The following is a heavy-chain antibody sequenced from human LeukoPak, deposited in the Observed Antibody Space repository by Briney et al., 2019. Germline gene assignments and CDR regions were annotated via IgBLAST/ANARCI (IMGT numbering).Heavy chain of an antibody. V-gene: IGHV3-30*02. CDR3: ARPPPYSGSYPRY. CDR1: GFTFSRYG. Sequence: GGSLRLSCAASGFTFSRYGMHWVRQAPGKGLEWVAFIRYDESTKYYADSVKGRFTVSRDNSKNTLYLQMNSLRAEDTAVYYCARPPPYSGSYPRYWGQGTLVTVSS. D-gene: IGHD1-26*01. CDR2: IRYDESTK. J-gene: IGHJ4*02.